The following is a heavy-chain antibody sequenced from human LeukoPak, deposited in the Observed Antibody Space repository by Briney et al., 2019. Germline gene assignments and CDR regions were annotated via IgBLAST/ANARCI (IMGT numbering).Heavy chain of an antibody. Sequence: GGSLRLSCAAYGFTFSSYAMHWVRQAPGKGMEWVAVISYDGSNKYYADSVKGRFTISRDNSKNTLYLQMNSLRAEDTAVYYCARVRVVGAKSCAFDIWGQGTMVTVSS. J-gene: IGHJ3*02. CDR1: GFTFSSYA. V-gene: IGHV3-30-3*01. CDR2: ISYDGSNK. CDR3: ARVRVVGAKSCAFDI. D-gene: IGHD1-26*01.